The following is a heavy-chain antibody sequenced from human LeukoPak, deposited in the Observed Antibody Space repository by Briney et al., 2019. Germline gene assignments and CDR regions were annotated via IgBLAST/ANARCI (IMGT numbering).Heavy chain of an antibody. CDR3: ARAIGTYNWFDP. CDR1: GFTFSTYW. J-gene: IGHJ5*02. Sequence: GGSLRLSCALSGFTFSTYWMTWVRQAPGKGLEWVANINQDGNETYYADSVKGRFTISRDNAKNSLYLEMNSLRAEDTAVYYCARAIGTYNWFDPWGQGTLVTVSS. CDR2: INQDGNET. V-gene: IGHV3-7*01. D-gene: IGHD3-22*01.